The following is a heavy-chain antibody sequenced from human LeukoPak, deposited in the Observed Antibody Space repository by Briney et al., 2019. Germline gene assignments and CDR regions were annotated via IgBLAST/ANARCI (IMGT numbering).Heavy chain of an antibody. CDR1: GGSINSYY. CDR3: ARASYSGGWLPFDY. Sequence: SETLSLTCTVSGGSINSYYWTWIRQPPGKGPEWIGDIYYTGNTNYNPSLKSRGTISVDTSKNHFSLKLSSVTAADTAVYYCARASYSGGWLPFDYWGQGTLVTVSS. D-gene: IGHD6-19*01. CDR2: IYYTGNT. J-gene: IGHJ4*02. V-gene: IGHV4-59*01.